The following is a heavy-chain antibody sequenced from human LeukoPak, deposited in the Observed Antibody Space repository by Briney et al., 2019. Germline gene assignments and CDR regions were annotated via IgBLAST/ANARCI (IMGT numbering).Heavy chain of an antibody. D-gene: IGHD4-17*01. CDR1: GFTFSRFG. CDR3: TTSPPTTVTMDYGMDV. CDR2: IKSKTDGGTT. V-gene: IGHV3-15*01. J-gene: IGHJ6*02. Sequence: GGSLRLSCAASGFTFSRFGMNWVRQAPGKGLEWVGRIKSKTDGGTTDYAAPVKGRFTISRDDSKNTLYLQMNSLKTEDTAVYYCTTSPPTTVTMDYGMDVWGQGTTVTVSS.